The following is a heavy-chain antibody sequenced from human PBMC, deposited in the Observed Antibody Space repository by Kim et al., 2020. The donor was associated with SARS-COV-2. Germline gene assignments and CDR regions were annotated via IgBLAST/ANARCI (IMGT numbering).Heavy chain of an antibody. CDR2: IKSKTDGGTT. CDR1: GFTFSNAW. J-gene: IGHJ4*02. Sequence: GGSLRLSCAASGFTFSNAWMSWVRQAPGKGLEWVGRIKSKTDGGTTDYAAPVKGRFTISRDDSKKTLYLQMNSLKTEDTAVYYCTTDLWELEERAFDYWGQGTLVTVSS. V-gene: IGHV3-15*01. D-gene: IGHD3-10*01. CDR3: TTDLWELEERAFDY.